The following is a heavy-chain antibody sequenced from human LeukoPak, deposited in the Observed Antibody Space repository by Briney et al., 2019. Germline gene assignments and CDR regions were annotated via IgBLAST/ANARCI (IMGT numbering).Heavy chain of an antibody. J-gene: IGHJ4*02. CDR1: GFTFNDYA. CDR2: ISWNSGSI. D-gene: IGHD3-22*01. V-gene: IGHV3-9*01. CDR3: AKGLDYESSLFDY. Sequence: GGSLRLSCAASGFTFNDYAMHWVRQAPGKGLEWVSGISWNSGSIGYADSVRGRFTISRDNAKNSLYLQMNSLRAEDTALYYCAKGLDYESSLFDYWGQGTLVTVS.